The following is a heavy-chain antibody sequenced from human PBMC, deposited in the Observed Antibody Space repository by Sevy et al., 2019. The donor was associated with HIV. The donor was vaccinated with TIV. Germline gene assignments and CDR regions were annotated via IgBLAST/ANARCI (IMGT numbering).Heavy chain of an antibody. V-gene: IGHV3-23*01. D-gene: IGHD3-16*02. J-gene: IGHJ4*02. CDR2: VTNRNT. Sequence: GGSLRLSCTASGFTFSNYVMAWVRQTAGKGLEWVSSVTNRNTYYIDSVRGRFTISRDNSKNTLYLKMNSLRAEDTAIYFCARELNLGQIVTVEYWGREPWSPSPQ. CDR3: ARELNLGQIVTVEY. CDR1: GFTFSNYV.